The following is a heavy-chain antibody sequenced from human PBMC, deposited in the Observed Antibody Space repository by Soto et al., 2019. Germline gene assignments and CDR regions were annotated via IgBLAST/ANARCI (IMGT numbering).Heavy chain of an antibody. CDR1: GFTFSSYA. CDR3: AKGSDFWSGYYSGPPNWFDP. Sequence: EVQLLESGGGLVQPGGSLRLSCAASGFTFSSYAMSWVRQAPGKGLEWVSAISGSGGSPYYADSVKGRFTISRDNSKNTLYLQMNSLRAEDTAVYYCAKGSDFWSGYYSGPPNWFDPWGQGTLVTVSS. J-gene: IGHJ5*02. V-gene: IGHV3-23*01. CDR2: ISGSGGSP. D-gene: IGHD3-3*01.